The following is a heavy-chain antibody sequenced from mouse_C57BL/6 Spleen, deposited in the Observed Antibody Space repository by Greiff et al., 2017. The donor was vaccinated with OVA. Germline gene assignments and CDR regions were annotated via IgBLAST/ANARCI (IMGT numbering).Heavy chain of an antibody. V-gene: IGHV1-69*01. CDR3: ARWHYGSSFGDY. CDR2: IDPSDSYT. Sequence: VQLQQPGAELVMPGASVKLSCKASGYTFTSYWMHRVKQRPGQGLEWIGEIDPSDSYTNYNQKFKGKSTLTVDKSSSTAYMQLSSLTSEDSAVYYCARWHYGSSFGDYWGQGTTLTVSS. D-gene: IGHD1-1*01. CDR1: GYTFTSYW. J-gene: IGHJ2*01.